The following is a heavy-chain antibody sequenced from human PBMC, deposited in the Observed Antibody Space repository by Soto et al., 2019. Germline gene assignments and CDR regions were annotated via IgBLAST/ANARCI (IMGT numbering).Heavy chain of an antibody. V-gene: IGHV1-18*01. D-gene: IGHD3-10*01. J-gene: IGHJ4*02. CDR3: ARDFGTGAPFDY. Sequence: ASVKVSCKASGYTFTSYVIHCVRQAPGQRLEWMGWINAANGDTNYAQKLQDRVTMTTDTSTSTAYMELRSLRSDDTAIYYCARDFGTGAPFDYWGQGTLVTVSS. CDR1: GYTFTSYV. CDR2: INAANGDT.